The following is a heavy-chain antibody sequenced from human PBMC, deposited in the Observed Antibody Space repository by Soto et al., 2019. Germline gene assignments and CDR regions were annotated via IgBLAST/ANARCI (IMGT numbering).Heavy chain of an antibody. D-gene: IGHD2-21*01. V-gene: IGHV1-18*01. CDR3: AQAVGLRRLCRHGSWYLAP. CDR1: GYTFTTYG. Sequence: QAPLVQSGAEVKKPGASVKVSCRASGYTFTTYGVSWVRQAPGQGLEWMGWISGYNGDITYAERLQGRLTMTTDTSPSAGYMELRRPRPADTAVYCCAQAVGLRRLCRHGSWYLAPWRQSTLV. CDR2: ISGYNGDI. J-gene: IGHJ5*02.